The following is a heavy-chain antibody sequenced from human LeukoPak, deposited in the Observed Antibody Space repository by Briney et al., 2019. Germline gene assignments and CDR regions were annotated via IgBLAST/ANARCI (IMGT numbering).Heavy chain of an antibody. V-gene: IGHV4-30-4*07. CDR2: IYYSGST. CDR3: ARLVAAAGNNWFDP. CDR1: GGSISSGGYS. D-gene: IGHD6-13*01. Sequence: SETLSLTCAVSGGSISSGGYSWSWIRQTPGKGLEWIGYIYYSGSTYYNPSLKSRVTISVDTSKNQFSLKLSSVTAADTAVYYCARLVAAAGNNWFDPWGQGTLVTVSS. J-gene: IGHJ5*02.